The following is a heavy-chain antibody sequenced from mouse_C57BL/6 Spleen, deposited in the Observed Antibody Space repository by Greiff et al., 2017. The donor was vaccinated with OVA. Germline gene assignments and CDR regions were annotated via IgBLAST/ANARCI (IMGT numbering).Heavy chain of an antibody. CDR3: ARHGGYYDYEGYFDV. CDR1: GFTFSDYY. D-gene: IGHD2-4*01. Sequence: EVQGVESGGGLVQPGGSLKLSCAASGFTFSDYYMYWVRQTPEKRLEWVAYISNGGGSTYYPDTVKGRFTISRDNAKNTLYLQMSRLKSEDTAMYYCARHGGYYDYEGYFDVWGTGTTVTVSS. V-gene: IGHV5-12*01. CDR2: ISNGGGST. J-gene: IGHJ1*03.